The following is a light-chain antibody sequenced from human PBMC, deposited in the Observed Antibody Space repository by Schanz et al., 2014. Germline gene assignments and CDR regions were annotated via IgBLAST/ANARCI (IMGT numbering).Light chain of an antibody. J-gene: IGLJ3*02. CDR3: CSYAGSYTWV. CDR2: DVT. V-gene: IGLV2-11*01. Sequence: QSALTQPPSASGSPGQSVTISCTGTSSDVGGYNYVSWYQQHPGKAPKLLIYDVTNRPSGVSNRFSGSKSANTASLTISGLQAEDEADYYCCSYAGSYTWVFGGGTKLTVL. CDR1: SSDVGGYNY.